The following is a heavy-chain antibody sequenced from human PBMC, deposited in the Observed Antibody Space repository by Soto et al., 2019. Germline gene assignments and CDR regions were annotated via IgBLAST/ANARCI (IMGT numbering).Heavy chain of an antibody. CDR1: GYTFTGYY. CDR3: ARDFRATNYYSYGMEV. V-gene: IGHV1-2*04. J-gene: IGHJ6*04. CDR2: INASSGGT. Sequence: ASVKISCKASGYTFTGYYMHWVRQAPGQGLEWMGWINASSGGTNYAQKFQGWVTMTRDTSISTAYMELSRLRSDDTAVYYCARDFRATNYYSYGMEVWGKGTKVTVSS.